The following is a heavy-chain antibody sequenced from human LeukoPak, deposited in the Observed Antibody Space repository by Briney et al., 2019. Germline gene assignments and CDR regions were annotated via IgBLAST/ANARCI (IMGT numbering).Heavy chain of an antibody. J-gene: IGHJ4*02. CDR2: ISGSGDST. D-gene: IGHD2-2*01. Sequence: GGSPRLSCAASGFTFSTSAMSWVRQAPGKGLEWVSGISGSGDSTYYVDSVKGRFTISRDNSKSTLYLHMNSLRAEDTAIYYCAKQRSEVPVAASNYWGQGTLVTVSS. V-gene: IGHV3-23*01. CDR1: GFTFSTSA. CDR3: AKQRSEVPVAASNY.